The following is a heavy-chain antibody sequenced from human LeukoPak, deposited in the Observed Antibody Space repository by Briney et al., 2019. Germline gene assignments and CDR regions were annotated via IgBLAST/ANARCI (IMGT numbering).Heavy chain of an antibody. CDR3: ARDSFETDIDY. Sequence: GGSLRLPCVASGFSFSRYWMSWVRQAPGKGLEWVANIKEDGSEQYYADSLKGRFTISRDNVKNSLYLHINSLRAEDTAVYYCARDSFETDIDYWGQGTLVTVSS. V-gene: IGHV3-7*01. J-gene: IGHJ4*02. CDR2: IKEDGSEQ. CDR1: GFSFSRYW. D-gene: IGHD1-14*01.